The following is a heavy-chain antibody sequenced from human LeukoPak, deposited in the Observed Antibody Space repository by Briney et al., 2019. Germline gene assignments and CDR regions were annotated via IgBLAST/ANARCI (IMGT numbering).Heavy chain of an antibody. V-gene: IGHV4-59*11. D-gene: IGHD3-22*01. CDR2: IYYSGST. CDR3: ARLYYYDSSGYWFYYFDH. J-gene: IGHJ4*02. CDR1: GGSISSHY. Sequence: SETLSLTCTVSGGSISSHYGSWIRQPPGKGLEWIGYIYYSGSTNYNPSLKSRVTISLDTSKSQFSLRLSSVAAADTAVYYCARLYYYDSSGYWFYYFDHWGQGTLVTVSS.